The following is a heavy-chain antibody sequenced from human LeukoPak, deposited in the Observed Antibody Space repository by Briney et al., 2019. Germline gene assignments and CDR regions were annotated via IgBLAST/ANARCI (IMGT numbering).Heavy chain of an antibody. CDR3: ARRSNSGYDPRGTGDYAFDI. CDR1: GGTFSSYT. D-gene: IGHD5-12*01. CDR2: IYPGDSDT. J-gene: IGHJ3*02. Sequence: KVSCKASGGTFSSYTISWVRQAPGQGLEWMGIIYPGDSDTRYSPSFQGQVTISADKSISTAYLQWSSLKASDTAMYYCARRSNSGYDPRGTGDYAFDIWGQGTMVTVSS. V-gene: IGHV5-51*01.